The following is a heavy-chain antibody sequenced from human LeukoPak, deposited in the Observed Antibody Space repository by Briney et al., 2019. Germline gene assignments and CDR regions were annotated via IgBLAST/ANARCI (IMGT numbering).Heavy chain of an antibody. J-gene: IGHJ4*02. V-gene: IGHV1-2*02. CDR2: INPNSGGT. Sequence: ASVKVSCKASGYTFTGYYMHWVRQAPGQGLEWMGWINPNSGGTNYAQKFQGRVTMTRDTSISTASMELSRLRSDDTAVYYCASIRITMVRGDYWGQGTLVTVSS. D-gene: IGHD3-10*01. CDR3: ASIRITMVRGDY. CDR1: GYTFTGYY.